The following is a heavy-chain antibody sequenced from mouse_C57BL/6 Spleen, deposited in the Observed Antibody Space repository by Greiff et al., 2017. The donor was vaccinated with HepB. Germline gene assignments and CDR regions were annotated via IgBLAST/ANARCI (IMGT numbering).Heavy chain of an antibody. CDR2: IRNKANNHAT. V-gene: IGHV6-6*01. CDR1: GFTFSDAW. J-gene: IGHJ1*03. CDR3: TTTTVVEGYFDV. D-gene: IGHD1-1*01. Sequence: EVKVEESGGGLVQPGGSMKLSCAASGFTFSDAWMDWVRQSPEKGLEWVAEIRNKANNHATYYAESVKGRFTISRDDSKSSVYLQMNSLRAEDTGIYYCTTTTVVEGYFDVWGTGTTVTVSS.